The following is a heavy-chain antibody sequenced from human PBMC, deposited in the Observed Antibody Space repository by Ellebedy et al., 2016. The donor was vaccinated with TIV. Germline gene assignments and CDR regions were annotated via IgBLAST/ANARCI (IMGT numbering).Heavy chain of an antibody. V-gene: IGHV4-61*05. Sequence: SETLSLXXTVSGGSISSSSYYWSWIRQPPGKGLEWIGYIYYSGSTNYNPSLKSRVTISVDTSKNQFSLKLSSVTAADTAVYYCARHGYYGGNSGPADYWGQGTLVTVSS. CDR2: IYYSGST. D-gene: IGHD4-23*01. J-gene: IGHJ4*02. CDR1: GGSISSSSYY. CDR3: ARHGYYGGNSGPADY.